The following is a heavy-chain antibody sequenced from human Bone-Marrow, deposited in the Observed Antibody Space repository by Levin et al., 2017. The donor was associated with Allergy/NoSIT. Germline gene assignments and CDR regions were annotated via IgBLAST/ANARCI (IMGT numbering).Heavy chain of an antibody. CDR1: GFTFSSYP. V-gene: IGHV3-23*01. J-gene: IGHJ4*02. Sequence: GASVKVSCAASGFTFSSYPMTWVRQAPGKGLEWVSVVSANTGATHYADSVKGRFTISRDNSKNTVYLQMDSLRAEDTAIYYCAKDCTDGTCYAALDYWGQGALVTVSS. CDR2: VSANTGAT. D-gene: IGHD2-8*01. CDR3: AKDCTDGTCYAALDY.